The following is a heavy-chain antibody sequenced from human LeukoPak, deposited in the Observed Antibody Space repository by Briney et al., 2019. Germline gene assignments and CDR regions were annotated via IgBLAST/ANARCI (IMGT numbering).Heavy chain of an antibody. V-gene: IGHV1-18*01. CDR1: GYTFTSYG. CDR3: VRRYYDSSGYTYYFDY. Sequence: ASVKVSCKASGYTFTSYGISWVRQAPGQGLEWMGWISAYNGNTNYAQKLQGRVTMTTDTSTSTAYMELRSLRSDDTAVYYCVRRYYDSSGYTYYFDYWGQGTLVTVSS. D-gene: IGHD3-22*01. J-gene: IGHJ4*02. CDR2: ISAYNGNT.